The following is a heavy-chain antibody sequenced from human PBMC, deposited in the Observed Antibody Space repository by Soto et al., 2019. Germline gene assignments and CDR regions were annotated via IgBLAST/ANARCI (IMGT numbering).Heavy chain of an antibody. CDR3: ARDRMDCSSTSCYVSGGGWFDP. J-gene: IGHJ5*02. Sequence: QVQLVQSGAEVKKPGASVKVSCKASGYTFTSYAMHWVRQAPGQRLEWMGWINAGNGNTKYSQKVQGRVTITRDTSASTAYMELSSLRSEDTAVYYCARDRMDCSSTSCYVSGGGWFDPWGQGTLVTVSS. CDR2: INAGNGNT. CDR1: GYTFTSYA. V-gene: IGHV1-3*01. D-gene: IGHD2-2*01.